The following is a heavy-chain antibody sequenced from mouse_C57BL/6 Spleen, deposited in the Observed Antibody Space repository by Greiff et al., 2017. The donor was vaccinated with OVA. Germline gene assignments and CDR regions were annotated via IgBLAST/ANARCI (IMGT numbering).Heavy chain of an antibody. CDR3: TGRTGDYGGDWYFDV. V-gene: IGHV1-15*01. CDR1: GYTFTDYE. D-gene: IGHD2-4*01. CDR2: IDPETGGT. J-gene: IGHJ1*03. Sequence: VQLQQSGAELVRPGASVTLSCKASGYTFTDYEMHWVQQTPVHGLEWIGAIDPETGGTAYNQKLKGKAILTEDTSSSTAYMELRSLTSENSAVYYCTGRTGDYGGDWYFDVWGTGTTVTVSS.